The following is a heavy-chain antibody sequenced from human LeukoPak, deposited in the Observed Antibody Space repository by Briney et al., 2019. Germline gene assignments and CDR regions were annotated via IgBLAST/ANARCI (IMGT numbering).Heavy chain of an antibody. CDR3: ASFADYGSGSHYYYMDV. CDR2: ITPNSGGT. V-gene: IGHV1-2*02. Sequence: ASVKVSCKASGYTFTGYYMHWVRQAPGQGLEWMGWITPNSGGTNYAQKFQGRVTMARDTSISTAYMELSRLRSDDTAVYYCASFADYGSGSHYYYMDVWGKGTTVTISS. J-gene: IGHJ6*03. D-gene: IGHD3-10*01. CDR1: GYTFTGYY.